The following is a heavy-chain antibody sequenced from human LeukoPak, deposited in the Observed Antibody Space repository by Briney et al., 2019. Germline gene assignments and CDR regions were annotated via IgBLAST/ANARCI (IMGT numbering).Heavy chain of an antibody. Sequence: ASVKVSCKASGYTFTSYGISWVRQAPGQGLEWMGWISAYNGNTNYAQKLQGRVTMTTDTSTSTAYMELRSLRSDDTAVYYCARPLRRYCSGGSCSGGYFDYWGQGTLVTVSS. V-gene: IGHV1-18*01. D-gene: IGHD2-15*01. CDR2: ISAYNGNT. CDR3: ARPLRRYCSGGSCSGGYFDY. CDR1: GYTFTSYG. J-gene: IGHJ4*02.